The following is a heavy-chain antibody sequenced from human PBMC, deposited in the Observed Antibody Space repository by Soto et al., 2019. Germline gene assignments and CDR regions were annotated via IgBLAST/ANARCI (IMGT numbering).Heavy chain of an antibody. CDR1: GGSISIYY. Sequence: PSETLSLTCTLSGGSISIYYSSWIRQPAGKGLEWIGRIYTSGSTNYNTSLKSRFTMPVDTSKNQFSLKLSSVTPADTDVYYCARDFGEGESYYDFWSGYYEGWLEPWGQGTLVPVSS. CDR3: ARDFGEGESYYDFWSGYYEGWLEP. D-gene: IGHD3-3*01. V-gene: IGHV4-4*07. J-gene: IGHJ5*01. CDR2: IYTSGST.